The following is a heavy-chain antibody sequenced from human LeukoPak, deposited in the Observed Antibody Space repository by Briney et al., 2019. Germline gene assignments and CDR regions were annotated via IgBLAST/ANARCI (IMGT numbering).Heavy chain of an antibody. Sequence: PSETLSLTCTVSGVSISSYYWSWIRQPPGKGLEWIGYIYYSGSTNYNPSLKSRVTISVDTSKNQFSLKLNSVTAADTAVDYCSRGSGWHYYYYYMDVWGKGTTVTVSS. CDR3: SRGSGWHYYYYYMDV. CDR2: IYYSGST. V-gene: IGHV4-59*01. J-gene: IGHJ6*03. D-gene: IGHD6-19*01. CDR1: GVSISSYY.